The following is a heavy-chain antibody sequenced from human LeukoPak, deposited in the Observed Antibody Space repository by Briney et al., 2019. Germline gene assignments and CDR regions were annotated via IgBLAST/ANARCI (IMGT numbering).Heavy chain of an antibody. V-gene: IGHV3-23*01. CDR1: GFTFSSYA. D-gene: IGHD3-10*01. CDR3: AKVPRITMVRGVMYYFDY. CDR2: ISGSGGST. Sequence: RGPLRLSCAASGFTFSSYAMSWVRQAPGKGLEWVSAISGSGGSTYYADSVKGRFTISRDNSKNTLYLQMNSLRAEDTAVYYCAKVPRITMVRGVMYYFDYWGQGTLVTVSS. J-gene: IGHJ4*02.